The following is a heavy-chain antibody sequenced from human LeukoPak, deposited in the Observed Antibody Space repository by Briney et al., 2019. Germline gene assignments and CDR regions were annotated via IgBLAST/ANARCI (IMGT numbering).Heavy chain of an antibody. Sequence: PGRSLRLSCAVSGFSFRSYGMHWIRQAPGKGLEWLAMISYDGSEEHYLDSVKGRFTIYRDNLKNTLHLQLNSLRPDDSAIYYCAKGMDTVVDIAYFDSWGQGAPVTVSS. CDR2: ISYDGSEE. CDR3: AKGMDTVVDIAYFDS. V-gene: IGHV3-30*18. D-gene: IGHD2-15*01. J-gene: IGHJ4*02. CDR1: GFSFRSYG.